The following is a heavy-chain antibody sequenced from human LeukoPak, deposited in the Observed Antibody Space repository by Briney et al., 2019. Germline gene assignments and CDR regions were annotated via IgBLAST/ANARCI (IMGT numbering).Heavy chain of an antibody. J-gene: IGHJ3*02. V-gene: IGHV1-24*01. CDR1: GGTFSSYA. CDR3: ATDSIMITFGGVIAQYRNHDAFDI. D-gene: IGHD3-16*02. CDR2: FDPEDGET. Sequence: ASVKVSCKASGGTFSSYAISWVRQAPGKGLEWMGGFDPEDGETIYAQKFQGRVTMTEDTSTDTAYMELSSLRSEDTAVYYCATDSIMITFGGVIAQYRNHDAFDIWGQGTMVTVSS.